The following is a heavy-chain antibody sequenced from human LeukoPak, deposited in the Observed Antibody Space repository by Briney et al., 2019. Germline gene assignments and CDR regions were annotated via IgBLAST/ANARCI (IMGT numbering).Heavy chain of an antibody. D-gene: IGHD3-22*01. CDR1: GYTLTELS. CDR3: ARGRYYYDSSGYYYFDY. J-gene: IGHJ4*02. V-gene: IGHV1-24*01. Sequence: ASVKVSCKVSGYTLTELSMHWVRQAPGKGLEWMGGFDPEDGETIYAQKFQGRVTMTEDTSTDTAYMELSSLRSEDTAVYYCARGRYYYDSSGYYYFDYWGQGTLVTVSS. CDR2: FDPEDGET.